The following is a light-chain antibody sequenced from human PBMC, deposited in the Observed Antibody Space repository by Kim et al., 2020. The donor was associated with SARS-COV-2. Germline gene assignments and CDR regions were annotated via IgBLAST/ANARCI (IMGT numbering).Light chain of an antibody. CDR3: QVWESTTTV. Sequence: SYELTQPLSVSVALGQTASITCCGDNLGNKSVRWYQKKPGQSPVVVMYKDGRRPSGIPERFSGSNSGNTATLTISGAQAMDEADYYCQVWESTTTVFGTGTQLTVL. CDR2: KDG. V-gene: IGLV3-9*01. J-gene: IGLJ1*01. CDR1: NLGNKS.